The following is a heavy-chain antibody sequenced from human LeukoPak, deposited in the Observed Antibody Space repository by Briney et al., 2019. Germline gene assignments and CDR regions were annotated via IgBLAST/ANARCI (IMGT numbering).Heavy chain of an antibody. Sequence: SETLSLTCTVSGGSISSSSYYWGWIRQPPGKGLEWIGSIYYSGSTYYNPSLKSRVTISVDTSKNQFSLKLSSVTAADMAVYYCARAKDCSGGSCYSDRFDYWGQGTLVTVSS. V-gene: IGHV4-39*07. D-gene: IGHD2-15*01. J-gene: IGHJ4*02. CDR1: GGSISSSSYY. CDR2: IYYSGST. CDR3: ARAKDCSGGSCYSDRFDY.